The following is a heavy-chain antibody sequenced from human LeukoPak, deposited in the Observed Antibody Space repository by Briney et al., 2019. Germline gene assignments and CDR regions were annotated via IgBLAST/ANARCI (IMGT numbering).Heavy chain of an antibody. V-gene: IGHV4-59*01. CDR1: GGSISSYY. Sequence: SETLSLTCTVSGGSISSYYWSWIRQPPGKGLEWIGYIYYSGSTNYNPSLKSRVTISVDTSKNQFSLKLSSVTAADTAVYYCARDSRDRYYYYGMDVWGQGTTVTVSS. CDR3: ARDSRDRYYYYGMDV. J-gene: IGHJ6*02. CDR2: IYYSGST.